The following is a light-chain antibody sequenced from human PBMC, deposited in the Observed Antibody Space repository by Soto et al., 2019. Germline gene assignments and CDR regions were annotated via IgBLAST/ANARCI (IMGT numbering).Light chain of an antibody. CDR3: MQGTHWPPYT. V-gene: IGKV2-30*01. CDR1: QSLAYIDGDTY. CDR2: QVS. J-gene: IGKJ2*01. Sequence: DVVMTQSPLSLPVTLGQPASISCRSSQSLAYIDGDTYLNWFHQRPGQSPRRLIYQVSNRDSGVPDTYSGSGSRTDFTLKISRVEAEYVAVYYCMQGTHWPPYTFGQGTKLEIK.